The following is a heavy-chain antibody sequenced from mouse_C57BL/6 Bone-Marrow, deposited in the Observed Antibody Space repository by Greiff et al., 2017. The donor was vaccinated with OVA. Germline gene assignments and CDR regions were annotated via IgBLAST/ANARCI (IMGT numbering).Heavy chain of an antibody. Sequence: VKLQQPGAELVMPGASVKLSCKASGYTFTSYWMHWVKQRPGQGLEWIGEIDPSDSYTNYNQKFKGKSTLTVDKSSSTAYMQRSSLTSEYSAVYYCASLYYYGSRKGYFDVWGTGTTVTVSS. CDR2: IDPSDSYT. CDR1: GYTFTSYW. V-gene: IGHV1-69*01. D-gene: IGHD1-1*01. J-gene: IGHJ1*03. CDR3: ASLYYYGSRKGYFDV.